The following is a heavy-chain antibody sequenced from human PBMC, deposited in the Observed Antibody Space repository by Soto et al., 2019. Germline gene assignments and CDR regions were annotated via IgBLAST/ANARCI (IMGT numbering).Heavy chain of an antibody. CDR2: IIPIFGTA. CDR3: ARITMVRGVGYYYYYGMDV. J-gene: IGHJ6*02. D-gene: IGHD3-10*01. V-gene: IGHV1-69*06. CDR1: GGTFSSYA. Sequence: ASVKVSCKASGGTFSSYAISWVRQAPGQGLEWMGGIIPIFGTANYAQKFQGRVTITADKSTSTAHMELSSLRSEDTAVYYCARITMVRGVGYYYYYGMDVWGQGTTVTVSS.